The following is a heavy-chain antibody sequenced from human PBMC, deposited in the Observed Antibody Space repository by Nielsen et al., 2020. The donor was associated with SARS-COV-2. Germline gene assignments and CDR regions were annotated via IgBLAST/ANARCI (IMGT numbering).Heavy chain of an antibody. V-gene: IGHV4-4*02. CDR3: ARDGAVAGSGSNWFDP. D-gene: IGHD6-19*01. Sequence: SETLSLTCAVSGGSISSSNWWSWVRPPPGKGLEWIGEIYHSGSTNYNPSLKSRVTISVDKSKNQFSLKLSSVTAADTAVYYCARDGAVAGSGSNWFDPWGQGTLVTVSS. CDR2: IYHSGST. CDR1: GGSISSSNW. J-gene: IGHJ5*02.